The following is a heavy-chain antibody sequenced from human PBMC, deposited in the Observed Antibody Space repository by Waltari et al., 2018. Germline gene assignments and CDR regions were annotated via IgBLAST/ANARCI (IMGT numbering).Heavy chain of an antibody. CDR2: ISGSGGST. V-gene: IGHV3-23*04. CDR3: AKTTYYYDSSGYYYVY. D-gene: IGHD3-22*01. Sequence: EVQLVESGGGLVQPGGSLRLSCAASGFTFSSYAMTWVRQAPGKGLEWVSAISGSGGSTYYADSGKGRFTISRDNSKNTLYLQMNSLRAEDTAVYYCAKTTYYYDSSGYYYVYWGQGTLVTVSS. J-gene: IGHJ4*02. CDR1: GFTFSSYA.